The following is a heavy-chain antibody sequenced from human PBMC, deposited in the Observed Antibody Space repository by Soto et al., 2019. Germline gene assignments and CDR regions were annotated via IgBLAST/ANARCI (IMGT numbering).Heavy chain of an antibody. D-gene: IGHD5-18*01. CDR1: GFTFSSYG. CDR2: IWYDGSNK. J-gene: IGHJ6*02. CDR3: ARELRGYSYFAYYGMDV. V-gene: IGHV3-33*01. Sequence: QVQLVEAGGGVVQPGRSLRLSCAASGFTFSSYGMHWVRQAPGKGLEWVAVIWYDGSNKYYADSVKGRFTISRDNSKNMXYLQMNSLRAEDTAVYYCARELRGYSYFAYYGMDVWGQGTTVTVSS.